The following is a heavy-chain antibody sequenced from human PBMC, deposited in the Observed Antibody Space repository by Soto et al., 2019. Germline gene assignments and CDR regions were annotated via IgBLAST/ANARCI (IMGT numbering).Heavy chain of an antibody. CDR1: GYSFTSYW. Sequence: GESLKISCKGSGYSFTSYWIGWVRQMPGKGLEWMGIIYPGDSDTRYSPSFQGQVTISADKSISTAYLQWSSLKASDTAMYYCATTGPPDTAMVNDDASDIWGQGTMVT. D-gene: IGHD5-18*01. J-gene: IGHJ3*02. CDR3: ATTGPPDTAMVNDDASDI. V-gene: IGHV5-51*01. CDR2: IYPGDSDT.